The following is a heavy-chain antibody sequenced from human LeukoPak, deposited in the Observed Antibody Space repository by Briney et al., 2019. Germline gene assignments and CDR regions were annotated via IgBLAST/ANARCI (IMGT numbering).Heavy chain of an antibody. V-gene: IGHV1-46*01. D-gene: IGHD4-17*01. Sequence: ASVKVSCKASGYTFTSYYMHWVRQAPGQGLEWMGIINPSGGSTSYAQKFQGRVTMTRDTSTSTVYMELSSLRSEDTAVYYCAREPQNYGDYRRAFDIWGQGTMVTVSS. CDR1: GYTFTSYY. CDR2: INPSGGST. CDR3: AREPQNYGDYRRAFDI. J-gene: IGHJ3*02.